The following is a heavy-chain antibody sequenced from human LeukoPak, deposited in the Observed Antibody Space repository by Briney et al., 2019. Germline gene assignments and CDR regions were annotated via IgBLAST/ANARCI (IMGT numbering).Heavy chain of an antibody. V-gene: IGHV4-39*07. CDR1: GGSISSSSYY. Sequence: SETLSLTCTVSGGSISSSSYYWGWIRQPPGKGLEWIGSIYYSGSTYYNPSLKSRVTISVDTSKNQFSLKLSSVTAADTAVYYCASSYYYDNSGYLYAFDIWGQGTMVTVSS. D-gene: IGHD3-22*01. J-gene: IGHJ3*02. CDR3: ASSYYYDNSGYLYAFDI. CDR2: IYYSGST.